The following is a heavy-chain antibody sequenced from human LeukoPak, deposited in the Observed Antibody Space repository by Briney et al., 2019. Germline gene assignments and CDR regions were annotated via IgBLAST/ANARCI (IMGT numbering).Heavy chain of an antibody. CDR3: AKDSLIVVVPAAVQYDY. D-gene: IGHD2-2*01. CDR2: ISGSGGST. CDR1: GFTFSSYA. J-gene: IGHJ4*02. Sequence: GGSLRLSCAASGFTFSSYAMSWVRQAPGKGLEWVSAISGSGGSTYYADSVKGRFTISRDNSKNTLYLQMNSLRAEDTAVYYCAKDSLIVVVPAAVQYDYWGQGTLVTVSS. V-gene: IGHV3-23*01.